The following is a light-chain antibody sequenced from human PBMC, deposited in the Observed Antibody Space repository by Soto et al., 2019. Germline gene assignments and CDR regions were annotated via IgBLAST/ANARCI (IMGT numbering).Light chain of an antibody. J-gene: IGLJ1*01. CDR2: DVS. CDR3: SSYTTSNTRQIV. V-gene: IGLV2-14*01. Sequence: QSTLPQPTSLSGSPGQSITISCTGTSSDVGGYNYVSWYQQHPGKAPKFMIYDVSNRPSGVSNRFSGSKSGNTASLTISGLQAEDEADYYCSSYTTSNTRQIVFGTGTKVPVL. CDR1: SSDVGGYNY.